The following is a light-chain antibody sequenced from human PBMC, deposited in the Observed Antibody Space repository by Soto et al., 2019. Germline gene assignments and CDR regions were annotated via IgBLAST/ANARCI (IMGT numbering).Light chain of an antibody. Sequence: ALTQPPSASGSPGQSVTISCTGTSSDVGGYNYVSWYKQHPGKAPKLMIFEVSKRPLGVPDRFSGSKSGDTASLTVSGLQAEDEADYYCSSYSGSNIYVFGSGTKVTVL. V-gene: IGLV2-8*01. CDR2: EVS. J-gene: IGLJ1*01. CDR1: SSDVGGYNY. CDR3: SSYSGSNIYV.